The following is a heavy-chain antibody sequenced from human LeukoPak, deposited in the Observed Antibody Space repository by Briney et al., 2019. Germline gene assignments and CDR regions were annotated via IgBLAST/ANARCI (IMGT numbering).Heavy chain of an antibody. Sequence: PGGSLRLSCAASGFTFSSYGMHWVRQAPGKGLEWVAVIWYDGSNKYYADSVKGRFTISRDNSKNTLYLQMNSLRAEDTAVYYCARVGLSGRGINLYYFDYWGQGTLLTVSS. D-gene: IGHD3-10*01. V-gene: IGHV3-33*01. CDR1: GFTFSSYG. J-gene: IGHJ4*02. CDR2: IWYDGSNK. CDR3: ARVGLSGRGINLYYFDY.